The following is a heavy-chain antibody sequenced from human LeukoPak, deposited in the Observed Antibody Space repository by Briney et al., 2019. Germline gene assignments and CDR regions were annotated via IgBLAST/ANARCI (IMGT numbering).Heavy chain of an antibody. CDR2: IYYSGST. CDR1: GGSISSGDYY. CDR3: ARDLTYYYGSGSSY. D-gene: IGHD3-10*01. V-gene: IGHV4-39*07. Sequence: SETLSLTCTVSGGSISSGDYYWSWIRQPPGKGLEWIGSIYYSGSTYYNPSLKSRVTISVDTSKNQFSLKLSSVTAADTAVYYCARDLTYYYGSGSSYWGQGTLVTVSS. J-gene: IGHJ4*02.